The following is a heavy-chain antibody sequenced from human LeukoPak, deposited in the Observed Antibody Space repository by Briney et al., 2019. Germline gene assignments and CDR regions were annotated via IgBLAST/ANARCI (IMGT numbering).Heavy chain of an antibody. V-gene: IGHV3-15*01. CDR1: GFTFSNAW. D-gene: IGHD6-19*01. CDR2: IKSKTHGGTT. Sequence: GGSLRLSCAASGFTFSNAWMSWVRQAPGKVLEWVGRIKSKTHGGTTDYAAPVKDRFTISRDDFKNTLYLQMNSLKTEDTAVYYCTESSVPGLDSWGQGTLVTVSS. J-gene: IGHJ4*02. CDR3: TESSVPGLDS.